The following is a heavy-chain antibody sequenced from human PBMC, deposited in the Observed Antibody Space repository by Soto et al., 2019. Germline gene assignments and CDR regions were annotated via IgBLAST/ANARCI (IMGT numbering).Heavy chain of an antibody. V-gene: IGHV3-30-3*01. CDR2: ISYDGSNK. D-gene: IGHD6-6*01. J-gene: IGHJ6*02. CDR1: GFTFSSYA. CDR3: AKEASSSSDGMDV. Sequence: GGSLRLSCAAFGFTFSSYAMHWVRQAPGKGLEWVAVISYDGSNKYYADSVKGRFTISRDNSKNTLYLQMNSLRAEDTAVYYCAKEASSSSDGMDVWGQGTTVTVPS.